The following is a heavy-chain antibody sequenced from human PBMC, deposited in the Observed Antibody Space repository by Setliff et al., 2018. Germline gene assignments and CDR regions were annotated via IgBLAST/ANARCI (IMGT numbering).Heavy chain of an antibody. J-gene: IGHJ4*02. CDR1: GGSISSSNW. V-gene: IGHV4-4*02. D-gene: IGHD6-19*01. Sequence: SETLSLTCAVSGGSISSSNWWSWVRQPPGKGLEWIGEIYHSGSTNYNPSLKSRVTISVDKSKNQFSLTLSSVTAADTAVYYCAHRRSSGWWEDYFDYWGQGTLVTVSS. CDR2: IYHSGST. CDR3: AHRRSSGWWEDYFDY.